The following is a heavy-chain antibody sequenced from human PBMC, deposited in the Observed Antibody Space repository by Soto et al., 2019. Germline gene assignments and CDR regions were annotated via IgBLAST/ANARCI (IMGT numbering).Heavy chain of an antibody. CDR2: ISTNSRYT. CDR3: ARVYDILTSAWLDP. D-gene: IGHD3-9*01. CDR1: GFTLSDYY. V-gene: IGHV3-11*05. J-gene: IGHJ5*02. Sequence: QEQLVESRGGLVKPGGSLRLSCAASGFTLSDYYMTWIRQAPGKGLEWISYISTNSRYTKYADSVKGRFTISRDDAKNSLYLQMNSLRVEDTAVYYCARVYDILTSAWLDPWGQGTPVTVSS.